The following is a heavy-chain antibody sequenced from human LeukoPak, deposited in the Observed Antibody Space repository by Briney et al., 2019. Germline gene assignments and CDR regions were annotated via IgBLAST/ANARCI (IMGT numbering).Heavy chain of an antibody. CDR1: GGTFSSYA. D-gene: IGHD5-12*01. J-gene: IGHJ6*02. CDR3: ARGDVDIVATETGTYYYGMDV. CDR2: IIPIFGTA. V-gene: IGHV1-69*13. Sequence: GASVTVSCKASGGTFSSYAISWVRQAPGQGLEWMGGIIPIFGTANYAQKFQGRVTITADESTSTAYMELSSLRSEDTAVYYCARGDVDIVATETGTYYYGMDVWGQGTTVTVSS.